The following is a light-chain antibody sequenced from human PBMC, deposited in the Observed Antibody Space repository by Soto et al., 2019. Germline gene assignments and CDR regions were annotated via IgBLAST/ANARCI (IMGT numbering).Light chain of an antibody. Sequence: EVVLTQSPATLSMPPGDRATLSCRASESVRSGLAWYQQKPGQAPRLLIYGASIRAADVPPRFSGSGSGTEFTLTINSLQSEDFAVYYCQQYNDWPTITFGQGTRLETK. J-gene: IGKJ5*01. CDR2: GAS. V-gene: IGKV3-15*01. CDR1: ESVRSG. CDR3: QQYNDWPTIT.